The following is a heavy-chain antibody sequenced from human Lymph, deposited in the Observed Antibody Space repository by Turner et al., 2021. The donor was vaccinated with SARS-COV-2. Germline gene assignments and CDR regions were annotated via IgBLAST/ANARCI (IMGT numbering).Heavy chain of an antibody. J-gene: IGHJ4*02. CDR3: AKEGLSGRRLQFVPYFAY. V-gene: IGHV3-43*02. Sequence: EVQLVESGGGVVQPGGSLRLSCASSVFTFDDYAMPWVRQAPGKGLEWVSLISGDGGSTYYADSVKGRFTISRDDSKNSLYLQINSLRTEDTALYYCAKEGLSGRRLQFVPYFAYWGQGTLVSVSS. D-gene: IGHD5-12*01. CDR2: ISGDGGST. CDR1: VFTFDDYA.